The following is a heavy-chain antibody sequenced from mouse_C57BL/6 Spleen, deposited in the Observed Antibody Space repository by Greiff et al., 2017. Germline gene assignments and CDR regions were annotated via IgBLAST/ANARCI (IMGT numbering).Heavy chain of an antibody. CDR3: ARLSSTAQATGYAMDY. CDR2: INPSSGYT. D-gene: IGHD3-2*02. CDR1: GYTFTSYW. J-gene: IGHJ4*01. V-gene: IGHV1-7*01. Sequence: VQLQQSGAELAKPGASVKLSCKASGYTFTSYWMHWVKQRPGQGLEWIGYINPSSGYTKYNQKFKDKATLTADKSSSTAYMQLSNLTYEDSAVYYCARLSSTAQATGYAMDYWGQGTSVTVSS.